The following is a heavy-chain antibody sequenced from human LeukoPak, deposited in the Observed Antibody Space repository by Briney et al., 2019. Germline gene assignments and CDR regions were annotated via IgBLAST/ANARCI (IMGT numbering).Heavy chain of an antibody. Sequence: PSETLSLTCTVSGGSISSYYWSWIRQPPGKGLEWIGYIYYSGSTNYNPSLKSRVTISVDTSKNQFSLKLSSVTAADTAVYYCARDEGRFDYWGQGTLVTVSS. CDR2: IYYSGST. CDR1: GGSISSYY. V-gene: IGHV4-59*01. CDR3: ARDEGRFDY. J-gene: IGHJ4*02.